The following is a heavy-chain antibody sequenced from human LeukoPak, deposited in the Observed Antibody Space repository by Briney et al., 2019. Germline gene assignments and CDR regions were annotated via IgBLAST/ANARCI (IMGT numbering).Heavy chain of an antibody. CDR2: IVPILGIA. D-gene: IGHD4-17*01. V-gene: IGHV1-69*02. CDR3: ASWIPTENAFDI. J-gene: IGHJ3*02. Sequence: ASVKVSCKASGGTFSSYTISWVRQAPGQGLEWMGRIVPILGIANYAQKFQGRVAITADKSTSTAYMELSSLRSEDTAVYYCASWIPTENAFDIWGQGTMVTVSS. CDR1: GGTFSSYT.